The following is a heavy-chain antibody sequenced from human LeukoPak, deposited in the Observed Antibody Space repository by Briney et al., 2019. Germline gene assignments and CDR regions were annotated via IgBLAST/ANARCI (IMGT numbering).Heavy chain of an antibody. J-gene: IGHJ4*02. Sequence: ASVEVSCKASGYTFTSYAIHWVRQAPGQRLEWMGWISAGNGNTKYSQKFQGRVTITRDTSASTAYMELSSLRSEDTAVYYCARDSSSWPYYFDYWGQGSLVTVSS. CDR3: ARDSSSWPYYFDY. CDR2: ISAGNGNT. V-gene: IGHV1-3*01. D-gene: IGHD6-13*01. CDR1: GYTFTSYA.